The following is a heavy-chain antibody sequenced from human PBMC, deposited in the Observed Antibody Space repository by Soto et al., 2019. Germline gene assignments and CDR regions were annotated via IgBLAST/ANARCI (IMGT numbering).Heavy chain of an antibody. CDR2: INHSGST. V-gene: IGHV4-34*01. CDR1: GGSFSGYY. Sequence: PSETLSLTCAVYGGSFSGYYWSWIRQPPGKGLEWIGEINHSGSTNYNPSLKSRVTISVDTSKNQFSLKLSSVTAADTAVYYCARTGPRYGSGSYYKTANWFDPWGQGTLVTVS. D-gene: IGHD3-10*01. J-gene: IGHJ5*02. CDR3: ARTGPRYGSGSYYKTANWFDP.